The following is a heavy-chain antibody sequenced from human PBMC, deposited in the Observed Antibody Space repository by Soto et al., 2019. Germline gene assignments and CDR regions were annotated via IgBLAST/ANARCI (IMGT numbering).Heavy chain of an antibody. CDR3: ARGGVREYCGSGSYSGDP. Sequence: QVPLVQSGAEVKKPGASVKVSCKASGYTFTSYGISWVRQAPGQGLEWMGWISAYKGNTNYAQTLQGRVTMTTDTYTSTACRGLRSLRTDDTAVYYCARGGVREYCGSGSYSGDPWGQGTLVTVSS. D-gene: IGHD3-10*01. CDR2: ISAYKGNT. J-gene: IGHJ5*02. CDR1: GYTFTSYG. V-gene: IGHV1-18*01.